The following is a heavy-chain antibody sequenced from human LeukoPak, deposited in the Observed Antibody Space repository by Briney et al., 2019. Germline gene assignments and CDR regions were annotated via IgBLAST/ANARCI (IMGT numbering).Heavy chain of an antibody. CDR2: INHSGST. V-gene: IGHV4-34*01. Sequence: SETLSLTCAVYGGSCSGYYWSWIRQPPGKGLEWIGEINHSGSTNYNPSLKSRVTISVDTSKNQFSLKLSSVTAADTAVYYCARGKSYDFWSGYELGFDYWGQGTLITVSS. CDR3: ARGKSYDFWSGYELGFDY. CDR1: GGSCSGYY. D-gene: IGHD3-3*01. J-gene: IGHJ4*02.